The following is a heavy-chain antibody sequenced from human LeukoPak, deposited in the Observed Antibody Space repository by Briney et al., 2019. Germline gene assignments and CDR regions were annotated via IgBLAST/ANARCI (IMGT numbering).Heavy chain of an antibody. Sequence: PGGSLRLSCAASGFTFSSYSMNWVRQAPGKGLEWVSSISSSSSYIHYADSVKGRFTISRDNAKNSLYLQMNSLRAEDTAVYYCARDGYNDFDYWGQGTLVTVPS. CDR2: ISSSSSYI. CDR1: GFTFSSYS. V-gene: IGHV3-21*01. CDR3: ARDGYNDFDY. J-gene: IGHJ4*02. D-gene: IGHD5-24*01.